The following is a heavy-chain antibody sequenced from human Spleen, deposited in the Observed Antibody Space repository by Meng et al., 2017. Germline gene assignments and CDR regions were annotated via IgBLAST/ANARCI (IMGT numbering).Heavy chain of an antibody. D-gene: IGHD1-26*01. CDR1: GYTFTSYG. Sequence: ASVKVSCKASGYTFTSYGISWVRQAPGQGLEWMGWISAYNGNTNYAQKLQGRVTMTTDTPTSTAYMELRSLRSDDTAVYYCARDSHSGWELLVGLDYWGQGTLVTVSS. CDR2: ISAYNGNT. CDR3: ARDSHSGWELLVGLDY. V-gene: IGHV1-18*01. J-gene: IGHJ4*02.